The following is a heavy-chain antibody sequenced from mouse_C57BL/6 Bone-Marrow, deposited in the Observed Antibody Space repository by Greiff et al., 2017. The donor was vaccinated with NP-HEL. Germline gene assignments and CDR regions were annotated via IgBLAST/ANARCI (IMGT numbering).Heavy chain of an antibody. CDR2: IYPRSGNT. CDR3: ARFPVDY. Sequence: SFHLSCKASGYTFTSYGISWVKQRTGQGLEWIGEIYPRSGNTYYNEKFKGKATLTADKSSSTAYMELRSLTSEDSAVYFCARFPVDYWGQGTTLTVSS. V-gene: IGHV1-81*01. CDR1: GYTFTSYG. J-gene: IGHJ2*01.